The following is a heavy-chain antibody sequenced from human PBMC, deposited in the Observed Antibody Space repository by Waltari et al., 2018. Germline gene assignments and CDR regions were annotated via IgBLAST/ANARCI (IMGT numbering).Heavy chain of an antibody. J-gene: IGHJ4*02. Sequence: QVQLQESGPGLVKPSQTLSLTCTVSGGSISSGSYYCSWIRQPAGKGLEWIGRIYTSGSTNYNPSLKSRVTISVDTSKNQFSLKLSSVTAADTAVYYCARELRFLEWDPSFDYWGQGTLVTVSS. CDR3: ARELRFLEWDPSFDY. CDR2: IYTSGST. V-gene: IGHV4-61*02. D-gene: IGHD3-3*01. CDR1: GGSISSGSYY.